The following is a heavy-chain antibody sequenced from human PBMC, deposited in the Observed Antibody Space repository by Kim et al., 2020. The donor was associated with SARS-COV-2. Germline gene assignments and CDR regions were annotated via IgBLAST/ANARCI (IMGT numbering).Heavy chain of an antibody. Sequence: SETLSLTCTVSGGSISSYYWSCIRQPPGKGLEWIGYSYYSGSTNYNPPPKSRVTITVDTSKNQFSLKLSSVTAAATAVYYCAGGYDILTGYLYWGQGTLVTVSS. V-gene: IGHV4-59*13. D-gene: IGHD3-9*01. CDR3: AGGYDILTGYLY. CDR2: SYYSGST. J-gene: IGHJ4*02. CDR1: GGSISSYY.